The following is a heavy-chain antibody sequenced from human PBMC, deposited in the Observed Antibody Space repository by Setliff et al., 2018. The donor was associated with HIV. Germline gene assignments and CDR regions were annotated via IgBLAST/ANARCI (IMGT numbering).Heavy chain of an antibody. J-gene: IGHJ4*02. V-gene: IGHV4-39*07. CDR2: IYYSGST. CDR1: GGSISRSSYY. CDR3: ARVTYYYDSSSPPYYFDY. Sequence: PSETLSLTCTVSGGSISRSSYYWGWIRQPPGKGLEWIGSIYYSGSTYYNPSLKSRVTISVDTSKNQFSLNLSSVTAADTAVYYCARVTYYYDSSSPPYYFDYWGQGTLVTVSS. D-gene: IGHD3-22*01.